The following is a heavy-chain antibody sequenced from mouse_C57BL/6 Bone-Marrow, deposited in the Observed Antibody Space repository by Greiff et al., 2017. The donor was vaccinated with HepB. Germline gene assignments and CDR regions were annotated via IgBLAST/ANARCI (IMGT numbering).Heavy chain of an antibody. CDR3: ARTTAPMDY. D-gene: IGHD1-2*01. Sequence: VQLQQSGPVLVKPGASVKMSCKASGYTFTDYYMNWVKQSHGKSLEWIGVINPYNGGTSYNQKFKGKATLTVDKSSSTAYMELNSLTSEDSAVYYCARTTAPMDYWGQGTSVTVSS. J-gene: IGHJ4*01. CDR2: INPYNGGT. V-gene: IGHV1-19*01. CDR1: GYTFTDYY.